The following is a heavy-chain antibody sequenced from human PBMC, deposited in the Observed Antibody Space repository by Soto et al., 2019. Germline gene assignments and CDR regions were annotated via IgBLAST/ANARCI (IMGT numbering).Heavy chain of an antibody. J-gene: IGHJ4*02. CDR2: IYGSGST. D-gene: IGHD1-1*01. V-gene: IGHV3-53*01. CDR3: TKGTSTTSGPVY. Sequence: GGSLRLSCAASGFSVTTYRMSWVRQAPGKGLEWVSVIYGSGSTVYAASVKGRFTVSRDDSKNIVYVEMNSLTAEDTAVYYCTKGTSTTSGPVYWGQGTPVTVSS. CDR1: GFSVTTYR.